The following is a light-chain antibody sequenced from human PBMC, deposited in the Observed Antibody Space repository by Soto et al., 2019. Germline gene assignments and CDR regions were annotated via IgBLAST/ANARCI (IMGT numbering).Light chain of an antibody. CDR2: KAS. CDR1: QYISSW. Sequence: DLQMTQSPSTLSASVGDRVTITCRASQYISSWLAWYQQKPGKAPKLLIYKASSLESGVPSMFSGSGYGTEFTLTISSLQPDDFATYYCQQYNSQRTFGQGTKVEIK. J-gene: IGKJ1*01. V-gene: IGKV1-5*03. CDR3: QQYNSQRT.